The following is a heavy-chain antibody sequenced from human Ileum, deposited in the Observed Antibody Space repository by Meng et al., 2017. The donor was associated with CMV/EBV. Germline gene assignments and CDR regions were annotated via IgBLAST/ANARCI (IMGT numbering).Heavy chain of an antibody. CDR2: TRNKAKSYIT. CDR1: FPYGDQN. D-gene: IGHD6-19*01. Sequence: FPYGDQNRVWGRQVPGRAREWIGRTRNKAKSYITDYAATVKGRFTISSDDSKNSADLQMNSLKTEDTAVYYCARYSHSSGWSVLFDSGRERTLVTVSS. J-gene: IGHJ4*02. V-gene: IGHV3-72*01. CDR3: ARYSHSSGWSVLFDS.